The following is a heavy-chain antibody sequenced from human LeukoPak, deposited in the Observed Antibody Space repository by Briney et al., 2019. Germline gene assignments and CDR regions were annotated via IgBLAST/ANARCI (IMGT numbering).Heavy chain of an antibody. J-gene: IGHJ4*02. V-gene: IGHV1-18*01. CDR3: ARAVHYSGTSDQYTGGWYYFDF. CDR1: GYTFTSYG. Sequence: ASVKVSCKASGYTFTSYGISWVRQAPGQGLEWMGWISAYNGNTNYAQKLQGRVTMTTDTSTSTACMELRSLRSDDTAVYYCARAVHYSGTSDQYTGGWYYFDFWGQGTLVTVSS. CDR2: ISAYNGNT. D-gene: IGHD3-10*01.